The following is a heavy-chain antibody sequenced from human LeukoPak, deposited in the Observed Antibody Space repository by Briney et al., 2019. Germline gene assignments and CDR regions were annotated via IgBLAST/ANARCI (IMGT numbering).Heavy chain of an antibody. V-gene: IGHV1-2*02. J-gene: IGHJ4*02. CDR2: INPNSGGT. D-gene: IGHD2-21*01. CDR1: GYTFPVYY. Sequence: ASVKVSCKASGYTFPVYYMHWVPQASGQGLEYMGWINPNSGGTNYAQKFQGRVTMTRDTSITTAYMELSRLTSDDTAVYYCARDRGDPYSFDYWGQGTMVTVSS. CDR3: ARDRGDPYSFDY.